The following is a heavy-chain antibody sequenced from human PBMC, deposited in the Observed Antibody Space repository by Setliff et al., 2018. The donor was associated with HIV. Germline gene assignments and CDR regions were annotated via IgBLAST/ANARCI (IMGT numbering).Heavy chain of an antibody. CDR2: IWNDGTNK. V-gene: IGHV3-33*01. Sequence: PGGSLRLSCATFGFTFSNYGMHWVRQAPGKGLEWVALIWNDGTNKYYTNSVKGRFTISRDNSKNTLFLQMNSLRAEDTAVYYCASQIAVGIWGQGTMVTVSS. CDR3: ASQIAVGI. CDR1: GFTFSNYG. J-gene: IGHJ3*02. D-gene: IGHD6-19*01.